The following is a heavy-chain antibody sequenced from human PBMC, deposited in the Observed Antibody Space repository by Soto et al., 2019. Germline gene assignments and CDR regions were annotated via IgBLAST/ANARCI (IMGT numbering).Heavy chain of an antibody. CDR2: INHSGTI. Sequence: SETLSLTCAVYGGSFSGYYWTWIRQPPGKGLEWIGEINHSGTINFNPSIKSRLTISLDTSKKHFPLRLSSVPDADTAAYYCARADRTLVTSYSLDVWGQGTTVTVSS. CDR1: GGSFSGYY. V-gene: IGHV4-34*01. J-gene: IGHJ6*02. CDR3: ARADRTLVTSYSLDV. D-gene: IGHD2-21*02.